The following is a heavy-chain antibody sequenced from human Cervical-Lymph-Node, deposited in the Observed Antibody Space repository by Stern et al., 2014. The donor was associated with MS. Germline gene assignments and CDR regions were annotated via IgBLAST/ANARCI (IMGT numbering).Heavy chain of an antibody. CDR3: ARSPPYYEFWNDYYYFDY. J-gene: IGHJ4*02. CDR1: GFSLSTSGMR. V-gene: IGHV2-70*04. D-gene: IGHD3-3*01. CDR2: LGWDDDK. Sequence: VTLRESGPALVKPTQTLTLTCTFSGFSLSTSGMRVSWIRQPPGKALEWLGRLGWDDDKFYSTSLKTRLTISKDTSKNQVVLTMTNMDPVDTATYYCARSPPYYEFWNDYYYFDYWGQGTLVAVSS.